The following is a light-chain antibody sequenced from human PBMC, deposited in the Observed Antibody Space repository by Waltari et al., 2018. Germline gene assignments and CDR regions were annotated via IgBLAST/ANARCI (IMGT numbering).Light chain of an antibody. V-gene: IGKV1-5*03. Sequence: DIQMTQSPSSLSASVGDTVTITCRASQSISNWLAWYQQKPGKPPILLIYKASILKSGVPSRFRGSGSGTQFTLTISSLQPGDVATYYCQQYNTYSSFGQGTKLEIK. CDR2: KAS. CDR1: QSISNW. CDR3: QQYNTYSS. J-gene: IGKJ2*01.